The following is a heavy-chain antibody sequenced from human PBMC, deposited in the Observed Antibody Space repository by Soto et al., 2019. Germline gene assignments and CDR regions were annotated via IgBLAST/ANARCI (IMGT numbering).Heavy chain of an antibody. Sequence: QVQLQESGPGLVKPSETLSLTCTVSGGSISSYYWGWIRQPPGKGLEWIGYIYYSGSTNYNPSLKSRVPISVDTSKNQFSLKLSSVTAADTAVYYCARRYGWAFDICGQGTMVTVSS. CDR1: GGSISSYY. D-gene: IGHD2-15*01. V-gene: IGHV4-59*08. CDR2: IYYSGST. CDR3: ARRYGWAFDI. J-gene: IGHJ3*02.